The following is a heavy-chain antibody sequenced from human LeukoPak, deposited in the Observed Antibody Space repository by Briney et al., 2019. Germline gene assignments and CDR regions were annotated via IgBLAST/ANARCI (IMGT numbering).Heavy chain of an antibody. D-gene: IGHD2-15*01. CDR1: GGTFSTYV. CDR3: AINQAGYCGGGSCYRHEFYYMDV. CDR2: IIPVFGTA. J-gene: IGHJ6*03. Sequence: SVKVSCKASGGTFSTYVISWVRQAPGQGLEWRGGIIPVFGTANYAEKFHDRVTITADKSTSTAYMELSSLRSEDTAMYYCAINQAGYCGGGSCYRHEFYYMDVWGKGTSVTVSS. V-gene: IGHV1-69*06.